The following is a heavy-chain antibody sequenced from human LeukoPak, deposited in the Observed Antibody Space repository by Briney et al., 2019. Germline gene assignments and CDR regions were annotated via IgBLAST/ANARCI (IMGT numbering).Heavy chain of an antibody. CDR2: IIPIFGTA. J-gene: IGHJ4*02. V-gene: IGHV1-69*06. CDR1: GGTFSSYA. CDR3: ARAPTDYDFWSGPLGY. D-gene: IGHD3-3*01. Sequence: GSPLKVSCKASGGTFSSYAISWVRQAPGQGLEWRGGIIPIFGTANYAQKFQGRVTITADKSTSTAYMELSSLRSEDTAVYYCARAPTDYDFWSGPLGYWGQGTLVTVSS.